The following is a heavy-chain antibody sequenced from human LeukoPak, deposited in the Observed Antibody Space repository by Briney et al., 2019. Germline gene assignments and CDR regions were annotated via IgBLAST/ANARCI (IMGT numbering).Heavy chain of an antibody. D-gene: IGHD3-3*01. J-gene: IGHJ3*02. V-gene: IGHV4-59*01. CDR3: ARIWRAVGDAFDI. Sequence: SETLSLPCTVSGGYISSYYWSWLRQPPGKGQERIGYIYYSGRTNYHGSLKTRVPLSVDTSNNQFSLWLSSVTAADTAVYYCARIWRAVGDAFDIWGQGTMVTVSS. CDR2: IYYSGRT. CDR1: GGYISSYY.